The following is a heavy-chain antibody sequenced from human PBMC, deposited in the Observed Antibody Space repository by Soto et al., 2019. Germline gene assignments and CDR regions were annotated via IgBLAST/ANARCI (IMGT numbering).Heavy chain of an antibody. J-gene: IGHJ4*02. V-gene: IGHV6-1*01. CDR3: ARGYQGFDY. D-gene: IGHD6-13*01. CDR1: GASVCSNSAA. Sequence: SQTLLVSCAISGASVCSNSAAWNWIRQSPARGLEWLGRTYYRSKWFNNYALSVKSRITINPDTSKNQFSLQLNSVTPEDTAVYYCARGYQGFDYWGQGTLVTVSS. CDR2: TYYRSKWFN.